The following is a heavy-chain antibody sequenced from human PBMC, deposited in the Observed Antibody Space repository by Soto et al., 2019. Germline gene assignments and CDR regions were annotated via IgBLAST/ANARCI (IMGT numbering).Heavy chain of an antibody. J-gene: IGHJ4*02. CDR1: GYTFTTYP. CDR3: ARNGYYGAGIYHFDY. V-gene: IGHV1-3*01. Sequence: QVHLVQSGAEVKGPGASVKVSCKASGYTFTTYPIHWVRQAPGQSLEWMGFINAANGDTGYSQKFQGRVIIARDTFASTAYMELSSLRSEDTAVYYRARNGYYGAGIYHFDYWGQGTLVTVSS. D-gene: IGHD3-10*01. CDR2: INAANGDT.